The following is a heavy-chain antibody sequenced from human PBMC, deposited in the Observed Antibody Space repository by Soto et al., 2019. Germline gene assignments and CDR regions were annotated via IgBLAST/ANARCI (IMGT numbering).Heavy chain of an antibody. CDR3: ARGGYYFYYGMDV. CDR1: GGSISSGGYY. J-gene: IGHJ6*02. Sequence: SETLSHTCTFSGGSISSGGYYWSWIRQHPEKGLEWIGYIYYSWSTHYNPSLKSRVTISVDTSKSQFSLKMSSVTAADTAVYYCARGGYYFYYGMDVWGQGTTVTVSS. V-gene: IGHV4-31*03. CDR2: IYYSWST.